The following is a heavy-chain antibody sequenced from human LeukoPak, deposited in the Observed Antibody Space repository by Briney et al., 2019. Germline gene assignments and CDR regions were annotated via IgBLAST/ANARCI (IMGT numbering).Heavy chain of an antibody. Sequence: ASVKVSCKASGYTFTDYYMHWVRQAPGQGLEWMGWINPNSGGTNYAQKFQGRVTMTRDTSISTAYMELSRLRSDDTAVYYCAREAYYYDNSGYYPDAFDIWGQGTMVTVSS. D-gene: IGHD3-22*01. CDR3: AREAYYYDNSGYYPDAFDI. CDR1: GYTFTDYY. J-gene: IGHJ3*02. V-gene: IGHV1-2*02. CDR2: INPNSGGT.